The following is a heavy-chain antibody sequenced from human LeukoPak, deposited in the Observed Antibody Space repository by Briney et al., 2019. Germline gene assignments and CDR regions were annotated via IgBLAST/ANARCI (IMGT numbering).Heavy chain of an antibody. CDR2: IYTSAST. CDR1: GGSISSYY. D-gene: IGHD5-18*01. J-gene: IGHJ4*02. Sequence: SETLSLTCTVSGGSISSYYWSWIRQPAGKGLEWIGRIYTSASTNYNPSLKSRVTMSVDTSKNQFSLKLSSVTAADTAVYYCARGITWTAMAEDYFDYWGQGTLVTVSS. V-gene: IGHV4-4*07. CDR3: ARGITWTAMAEDYFDY.